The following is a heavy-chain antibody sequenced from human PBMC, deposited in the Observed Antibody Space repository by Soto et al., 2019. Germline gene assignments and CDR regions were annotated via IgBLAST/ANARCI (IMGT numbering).Heavy chain of an antibody. D-gene: IGHD1-26*01. CDR1: GDAFTNYI. J-gene: IGHJ4*02. Sequence: QVQLVQSGAEVKKPGSSVKVSCKASGDAFTNYIFDWVRQAPGQGLEWMGGIIPMFGTPKYAQTFQDRVTISTDVSTGTAYLELTSLRFDDTAVYYCARGRDQPPVGLYFDSWGEGTRVTVSS. V-gene: IGHV1-69*01. CDR3: ARGRDQPPVGLYFDS. CDR2: IIPMFGTP.